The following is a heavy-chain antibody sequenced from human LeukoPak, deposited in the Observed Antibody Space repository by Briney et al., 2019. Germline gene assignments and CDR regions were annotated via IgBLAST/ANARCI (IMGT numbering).Heavy chain of an antibody. D-gene: IGHD2-2*01. Sequence: SETLSLTCTVSGGSISSYYWSWIRQPPGKGLEWIGYIYYSGSTNYNPSLKSRVTISVDTSKNQFSLKLSSVTAADTAVYYCARKSSAASFDFDYWGQGTLVTVSS. CDR1: GGSISSYY. CDR3: ARKSSAASFDFDY. J-gene: IGHJ4*02. V-gene: IGHV4-59*01. CDR2: IYYSGST.